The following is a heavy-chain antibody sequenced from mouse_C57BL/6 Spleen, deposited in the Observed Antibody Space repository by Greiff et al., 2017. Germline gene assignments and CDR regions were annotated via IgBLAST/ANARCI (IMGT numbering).Heavy chain of an antibody. J-gene: IGHJ4*01. V-gene: IGHV1-80*01. CDR1: GYAFSSYW. CDR2: IYPGDGDT. D-gene: IGHD1-1*01. Sequence: QVQLQQSGAELVKPGASVKISCKASGYAFSSYWMNWVKQRPGKGLEWIGQIYPGDGDTNYNGKFKGKATLTADKSSSTAYMQLSSLTSEDSAVYFCARYYGSSLRLYAMDYWGQGTSVTVSS. CDR3: ARYYGSSLRLYAMDY.